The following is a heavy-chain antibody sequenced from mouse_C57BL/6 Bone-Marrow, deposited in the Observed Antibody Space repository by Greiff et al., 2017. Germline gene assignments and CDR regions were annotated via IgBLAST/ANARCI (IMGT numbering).Heavy chain of an antibody. J-gene: IGHJ4*01. V-gene: IGHV1-18*01. CDR1: GYTFTDYN. D-gene: IGHD2-5*01. CDR3: ARYSNSLYAMDY. Sequence: EVQLQQSGPELVKPGASVKIPCKASGYTFTDYNMDWVKQSHGKSLEWIGDINPNNGGTIYNQKFKGKATLTVDKSSSTAYMELRSLTSEDTAVYYWARYSNSLYAMDYWGQGTSVTVSS. CDR2: INPNNGGT.